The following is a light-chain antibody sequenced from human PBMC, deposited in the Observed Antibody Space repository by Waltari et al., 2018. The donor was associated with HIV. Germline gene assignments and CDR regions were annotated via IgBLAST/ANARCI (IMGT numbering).Light chain of an antibody. CDR2: QTS. CDR3: QQYNRYSH. V-gene: IGKV1-5*03. J-gene: IGKJ4*01. CDR1: ESIRRW. Sequence: ETKMTQSPSSMSASVGDRVTITCRASESIRRWLAGYQHRPGKAPKLLISQTSNLENGVPSRFSGSGSETEFTLTISSLQPDDSATYYCQQYNRYSHFGGGTKVEIK.